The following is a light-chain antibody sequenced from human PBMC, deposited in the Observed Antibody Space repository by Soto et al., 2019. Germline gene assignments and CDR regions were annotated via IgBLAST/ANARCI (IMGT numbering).Light chain of an antibody. Sequence: EIVMTQSPGTLFVSPGERATLSCKASQSVSSNLAWYQQTPGQAPRLLIYGASTRATGIPARFSGRGSGTEFTLTISSMQSEDCAVYYCPQCNDWPHTFGQGTKLEIK. CDR2: GAS. CDR1: QSVSSN. J-gene: IGKJ2*01. V-gene: IGKV3-15*01. CDR3: PQCNDWPHT.